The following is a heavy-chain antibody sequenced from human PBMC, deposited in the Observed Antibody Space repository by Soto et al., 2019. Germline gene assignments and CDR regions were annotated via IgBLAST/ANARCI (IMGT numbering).Heavy chain of an antibody. CDR2: IYYSGST. CDR3: ARRGGVGYSSSWYPEYYYMDA. CDR1: GGSISSSSYY. J-gene: IGHJ6*03. D-gene: IGHD6-13*01. Sequence: PWRTLSLTCTVSGGSISSSSYYWGWIRQPPGKGREWIGSIYYSGSTYYNPSLKSRFTISVDTSKNQFSLKLSSVTAADTAVYYCARRGGVGYSSSWYPEYYYMDAWGKGTPVTVSS. V-gene: IGHV4-39*01.